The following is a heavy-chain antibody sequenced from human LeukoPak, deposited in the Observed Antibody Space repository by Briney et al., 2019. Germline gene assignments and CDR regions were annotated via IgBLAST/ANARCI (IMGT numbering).Heavy chain of an antibody. D-gene: IGHD3-3*01. CDR3: ARQDFWSGYYFDP. V-gene: IGHV4-39*01. CDR2: IYYSGST. Sequence: PSETLSLTCTVSGGSISSYYWGWIRQPPGKGLEWIGSIYYSGSTYYNPSLKSRVTISVDTSKNQFSLKLSSVTAADTAVYYCARQDFWSGYYFDPWGQGTLVTVSS. CDR1: GGSISSYY. J-gene: IGHJ5*02.